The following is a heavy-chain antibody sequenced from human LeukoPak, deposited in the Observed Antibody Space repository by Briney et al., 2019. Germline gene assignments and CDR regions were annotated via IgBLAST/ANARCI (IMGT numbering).Heavy chain of an antibody. CDR3: ARDWGVSARPGYMDV. J-gene: IGHJ6*03. V-gene: IGHV4-59*01. CDR1: GGSISNYY. Sequence: TSETLSLTCTVSGGSISNYYWSWIRQPPGKGLEWIGYIYYSGSTKYNPSLKSRVTISVDTSKNQFSLRLSSVTAADTAVYYCARDWGVSARPGYMDVWGKGTTVTVSS. CDR2: IYYSGST. D-gene: IGHD6-6*01.